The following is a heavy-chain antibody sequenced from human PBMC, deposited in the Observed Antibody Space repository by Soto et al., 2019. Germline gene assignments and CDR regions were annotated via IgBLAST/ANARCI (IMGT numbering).Heavy chain of an antibody. V-gene: IGHV1-2*04. CDR3: ARDGSGSYYTAAPTYFDY. D-gene: IGHD3-10*01. Sequence: ASVKVSCKASGYTFTGYYMHWVRQAPGQGLEWMGWINPNSGGTNYAQKFQGWVTMTRDTSISTAYMELSRLRSDDTAVYYCARDGSGSYYTAAPTYFDYWGQGTLVTVSS. CDR2: INPNSGGT. CDR1: GYTFTGYY. J-gene: IGHJ4*02.